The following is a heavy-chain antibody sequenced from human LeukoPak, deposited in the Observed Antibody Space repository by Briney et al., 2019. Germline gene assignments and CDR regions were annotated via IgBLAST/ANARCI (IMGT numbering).Heavy chain of an antibody. J-gene: IGHJ4*02. Sequence: ASVKVSCKTSGYTFTGYYIHWVRQAPGQGLEWMGWINPKSGGTNNAQKFQGRVTMTRDTSISTAYMELSRLRSDDTAVYYCARGGFWNYFDSWGQGTLVTVSS. V-gene: IGHV1-2*02. CDR3: ARGGFWNYFDS. CDR1: GYTFTGYY. D-gene: IGHD3-3*01. CDR2: INPKSGGT.